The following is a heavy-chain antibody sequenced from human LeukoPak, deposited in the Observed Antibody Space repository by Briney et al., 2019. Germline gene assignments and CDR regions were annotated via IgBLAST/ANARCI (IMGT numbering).Heavy chain of an antibody. Sequence: ASVKVSCKASGYTFTGYYMHWVRQAPGQGLEWMGWINPNSGGTNYAQKFQGRVTMTRDTSISTAYMELSRLRSDDTAVYYCARDQEWELLAAFDIWAKGQWSPSLQ. V-gene: IGHV1-2*02. J-gene: IGHJ3*02. D-gene: IGHD1-26*01. CDR3: ARDQEWELLAAFDI. CDR1: GYTFTGYY. CDR2: INPNSGGT.